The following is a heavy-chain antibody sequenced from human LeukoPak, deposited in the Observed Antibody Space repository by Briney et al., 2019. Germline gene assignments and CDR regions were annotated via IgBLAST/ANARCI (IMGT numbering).Heavy chain of an antibody. CDR3: ARDFRDCSGGSCYPYYYYYYMDV. D-gene: IGHD2-15*01. J-gene: IGHJ6*03. CDR1: GYTFSSYS. V-gene: IGHV3-48*02. Sequence: QPGGSLRLSCAASGYTFSSYSMNWVRQAPGKGLEWVSYISSSSSTIYYADSVKGRFTISRDNAKNSLYLQMNSLRDEDTAVYYCARDFRDCSGGSCYPYYYYYYMDVWGKGTTVTVSS. CDR2: ISSSSSTI.